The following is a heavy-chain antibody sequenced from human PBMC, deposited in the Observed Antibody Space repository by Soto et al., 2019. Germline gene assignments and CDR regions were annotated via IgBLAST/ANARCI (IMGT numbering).Heavy chain of an antibody. Sequence: PGGSLRLSCAASGSSFPKYPMHWVRQTPDKGLEWVAVISHDGVTKNSADSVKGRFSISRDNSRNTLYLEMNSLRTEDTAMYYCARGGYSSSGERLDPWGQGTLVTVSS. CDR2: ISHDGVTK. CDR3: ARGGYSSSGERLDP. V-gene: IGHV3-30-3*01. D-gene: IGHD6-19*01. J-gene: IGHJ5*02. CDR1: GSSFPKYP.